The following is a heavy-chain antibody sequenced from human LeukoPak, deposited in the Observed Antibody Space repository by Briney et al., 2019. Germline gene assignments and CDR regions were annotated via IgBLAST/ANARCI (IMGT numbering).Heavy chain of an antibody. D-gene: IGHD6-19*01. V-gene: IGHV3-21*04. CDR2: ISSSSSYI. J-gene: IGHJ3*02. CDR1: GFTFSSYS. CDR3: AKVSSSGWDAHAFDI. Sequence: GKSLRLSCAASGFTFSSYSMNWVRQAPGKGLEWVSSISSSSSYIYYADSVKGRFTISRDNAKNSLYLQMNSLRAEDTAVYYCAKVSSSGWDAHAFDIWGQGTMVTVSS.